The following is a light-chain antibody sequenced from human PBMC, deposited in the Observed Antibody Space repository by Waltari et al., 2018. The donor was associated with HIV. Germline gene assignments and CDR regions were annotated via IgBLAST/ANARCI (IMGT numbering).Light chain of an antibody. J-gene: IGLJ2*01. CDR1: SSDVGGYNY. CDR3: SSYTSSSTLE. V-gene: IGLV2-14*01. CDR2: EVS. Sequence: QSALTQPASVSGSPGQSITISCTGTSSDVGGYNYVSWYQQHPGKAPKLMIYEVSNRPSGVSNRFSGSKSGNTASLTISGLQAEDEADYYCSSYTSSSTLEIGGGTNLTVL.